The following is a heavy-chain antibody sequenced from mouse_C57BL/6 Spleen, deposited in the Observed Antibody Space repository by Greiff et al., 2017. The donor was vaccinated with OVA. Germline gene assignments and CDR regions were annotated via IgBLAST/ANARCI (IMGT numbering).Heavy chain of an antibody. CDR2: IDPENGDT. D-gene: IGHD1-1*01. CDR3: TTLYGSSQFAY. CDR1: GFNIKDDY. V-gene: IGHV14-4*01. Sequence: VQLKQSGAELVRPGASVKLSCTASGFNIKDDYMHWVKQRPEQGLEWIGWIDPENGDTEYASKFQGKATITADTSSNTAYLQLSSLTSEDTAVYYCTTLYGSSQFAYWGQGTLVTVSA. J-gene: IGHJ3*01.